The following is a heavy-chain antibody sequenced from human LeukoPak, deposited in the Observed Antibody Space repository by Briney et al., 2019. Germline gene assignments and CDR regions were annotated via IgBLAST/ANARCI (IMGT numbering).Heavy chain of an antibody. CDR3: ARDSSVVVAAIGAYSYYGMDV. CDR1: GYTFTSYG. J-gene: IGHJ6*02. V-gene: IGHV1-18*01. Sequence: ASVKVSCKASGYTFTSYGISWVRQAPGQGLEWMGWISACNGNTNYAQKLQGRVTMTTDTSTSTAYVELRSLRSDDTPVYYCARDSSVVVAAIGAYSYYGMDVWGQGTTVTVSS. D-gene: IGHD2-15*01. CDR2: ISACNGNT.